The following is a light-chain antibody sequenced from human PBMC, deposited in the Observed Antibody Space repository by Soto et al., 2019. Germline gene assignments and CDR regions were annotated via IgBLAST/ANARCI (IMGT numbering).Light chain of an antibody. V-gene: IGKV1-39*01. Sequence: DIQMTQSPSSLSASVGDRVTITCRASQYISDFLNWYQQKPGKAPVILIYAASTLQSGVPSRFNGGGSETNFTLIISSLQPEDFATYHCQQSYTTPLTFGGGTKVEIK. CDR2: AAS. J-gene: IGKJ4*01. CDR1: QYISDF. CDR3: QQSYTTPLT.